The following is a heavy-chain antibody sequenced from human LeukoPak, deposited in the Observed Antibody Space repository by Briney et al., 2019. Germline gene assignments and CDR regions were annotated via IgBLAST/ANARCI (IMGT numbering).Heavy chain of an antibody. V-gene: IGHV4-34*01. Sequence: SETLSLTCAVYGGSFSGYYWSWIRQPPGKGLELIGEINHSGSTNYNPSLKSRATISVDTSKNQFSLKLSSVTAADTAVYYCARGERWFDPWGQGTLVTVSS. CDR2: INHSGST. CDR1: GGSFSGYY. D-gene: IGHD1-1*01. CDR3: ARGERWFDP. J-gene: IGHJ5*02.